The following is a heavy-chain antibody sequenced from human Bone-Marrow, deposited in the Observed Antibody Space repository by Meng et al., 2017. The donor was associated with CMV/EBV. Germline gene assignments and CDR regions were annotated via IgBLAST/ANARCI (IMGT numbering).Heavy chain of an antibody. V-gene: IGHV1-2*02. Sequence: ASVKVSCKASGYTFTGYYMHWVRQAPGQGLEWTGWINPNSGGTNYAQKFQGRVTMTRDTSISTAYMELSRLRSDDTAVYYCARYNWNYGSWDPWGQGTLVTVSS. CDR1: GYTFTGYY. J-gene: IGHJ5*02. CDR2: INPNSGGT. CDR3: ARYNWNYGSWDP. D-gene: IGHD1-7*01.